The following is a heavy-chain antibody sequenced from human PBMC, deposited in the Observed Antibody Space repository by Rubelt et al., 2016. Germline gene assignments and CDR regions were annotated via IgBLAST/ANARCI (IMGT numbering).Heavy chain of an antibody. CDR2: IYYSGST. CDR3: ARGVGWGGYFDY. CDR1: GGSISSSSYY. Sequence: QLQLQESGPGLVKPSETLSLTCTVSGGSISSSSYYWGWIRQPPGKGLEWIGSIYYSGSTYYNPSLKSRVTMSVDTSKNQFSLMLSSVTAADTAVYDCARGVGWGGYFDYWGQGTLVTVSS. J-gene: IGHJ4*02. V-gene: IGHV4-39*01. D-gene: IGHD3-10*01.